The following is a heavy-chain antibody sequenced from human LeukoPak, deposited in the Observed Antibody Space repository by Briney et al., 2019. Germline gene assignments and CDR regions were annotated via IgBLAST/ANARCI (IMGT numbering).Heavy chain of an antibody. CDR3: ARGPNSNWSGLDF. J-gene: IGHJ4*02. Sequence: PGGSLRLSCTASGFSLIGHWMHWARQLPGKGLVWVSRISPTGSTTSYADSVKGRFTVSRDNAKNTLYLKVNNLRAEDTAVYYCARGPNSNWSGLDFWGQGTLLTVSS. D-gene: IGHD6-6*01. CDR2: ISPTGSTT. V-gene: IGHV3-74*01. CDR1: GFSLIGHW.